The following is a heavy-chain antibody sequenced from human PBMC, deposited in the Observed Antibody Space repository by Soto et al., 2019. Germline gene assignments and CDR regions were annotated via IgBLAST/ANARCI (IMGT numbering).Heavy chain of an antibody. J-gene: IGHJ6*02. CDR3: ARVKGPDFVVVVAATVYYYYYGMDV. Sequence: LRLSCAASGFTFSNAWMNWVRQAPGKGLEWVGRIKSKTDGGTTDYAAPVKGRFTISRDDSKNTLYLQMNSLRAEDTAVYYCARVKGPDFVVVVAATVYYYYYGMDVWGQGTKVTVSS. D-gene: IGHD2-15*01. CDR1: GFTFSNAW. CDR2: IKSKTDGGTT. V-gene: IGHV3-15*07.